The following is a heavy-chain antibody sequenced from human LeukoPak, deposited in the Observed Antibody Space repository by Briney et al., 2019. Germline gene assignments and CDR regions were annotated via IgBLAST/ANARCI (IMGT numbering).Heavy chain of an antibody. D-gene: IGHD6-19*01. J-gene: IGHJ6*02. CDR3: ARDSGGAPVWLGNYYYYGMDV. V-gene: IGHV1-2*06. CDR2: INPNSGDT. CDR1: GYTFTGYH. Sequence: ASVKVSCKASGYTFTGYHMHWVRQAPGQGLEWMGRINPNSGDTNYAQKFQGRVTMTTDTSTSTAYMELRSLRSDDTAVYYCARDSGGAPVWLGNYYYYGMDVWGQGTTVTVSS.